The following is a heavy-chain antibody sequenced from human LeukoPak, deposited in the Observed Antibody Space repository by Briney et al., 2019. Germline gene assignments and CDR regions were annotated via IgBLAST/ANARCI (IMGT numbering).Heavy chain of an antibody. Sequence: PSETLSLTCTVSRVSISSSSYYWSWIRQPPGKGLEWIGEINHSGSTNYNPSLNSRVTRSVDTSKNQFSLKLSSVTAAGTAVYYCARQSLRVDYYMDVWGKGTTVTISS. CDR2: INHSGST. V-gene: IGHV4-39*01. CDR3: ARQSLRVDYYMDV. J-gene: IGHJ6*03. CDR1: RVSISSSSYY. D-gene: IGHD2-15*01.